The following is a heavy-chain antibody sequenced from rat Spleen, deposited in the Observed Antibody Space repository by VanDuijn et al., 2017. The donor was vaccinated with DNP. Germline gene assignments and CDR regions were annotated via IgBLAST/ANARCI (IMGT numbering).Heavy chain of an antibody. V-gene: IGHV1-43*01. J-gene: IGHJ3*01. D-gene: IGHD4-3*01. CDR3: ARSWVGVRGIWFAY. CDR2: INTGSRGT. CDR1: GFTFISNY. Sequence: QIQLQQSGAELAKPGSSVKISCKASGFTFISNYIGWIKQTTGQGLEFIGYINTGSRGTNYNEKFKGKATLTVDKSSSTAFMQLSSLTPDDSAVYYCARSWVGVRGIWFAYWGQGTLVTVSS.